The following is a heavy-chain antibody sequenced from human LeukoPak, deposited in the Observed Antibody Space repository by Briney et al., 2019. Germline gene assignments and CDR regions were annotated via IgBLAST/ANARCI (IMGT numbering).Heavy chain of an antibody. D-gene: IGHD3-22*01. J-gene: IGHJ3*02. CDR3: ARDFGSGYYDAFDI. Sequence: GGSLRLSCAASGFTFSSYAMHWVRQAPGKGLEWVAVISYDGSNKYYADSVKGRFTISRDNAKNSLYLQMNSLRAEDTAVYYCARDFGSGYYDAFDIWGQGTMVTVSS. V-gene: IGHV3-30-3*01. CDR1: GFTFSSYA. CDR2: ISYDGSNK.